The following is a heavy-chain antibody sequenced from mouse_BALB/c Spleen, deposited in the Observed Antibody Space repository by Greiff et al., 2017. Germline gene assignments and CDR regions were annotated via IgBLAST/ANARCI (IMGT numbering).Heavy chain of an antibody. CDR2: ISDGGSYT. CDR3: ARDATAYRYGSSPYYAMDY. D-gene: IGHD1-1*01. V-gene: IGHV5-4*02. Sequence: DVKLVESGGGLVKPGGSLKLSCAASGFTFSDYYMYWVRQTPEKRLEWVATISDGGSYTYYPDSVKGRFTISRDNAKNNLYLQMSSLKSEDTAMYYCARDATAYRYGSSPYYAMDYWGQGTSVTVSS. CDR1: GFTFSDYY. J-gene: IGHJ4*01.